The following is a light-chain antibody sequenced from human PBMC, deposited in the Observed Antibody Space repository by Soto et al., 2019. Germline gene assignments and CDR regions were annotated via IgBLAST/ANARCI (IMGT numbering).Light chain of an antibody. CDR1: SSDVGGYNY. V-gene: IGLV2-14*01. CDR2: VVS. Sequence: QSVLTQPASVSGSPGQSITISCTGTSSDVGGYNYVSWYQQHPGKAPKPMIHVVSNRPSGVSNRFSGSKSGNTASLTISGLQAEDEADYYCSSYTSTSTRVFGTGTKLTVL. CDR3: SSYTSTSTRV. J-gene: IGLJ1*01.